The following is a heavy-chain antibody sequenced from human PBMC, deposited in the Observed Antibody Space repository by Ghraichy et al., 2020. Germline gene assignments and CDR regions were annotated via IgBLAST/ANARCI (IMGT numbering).Heavy chain of an antibody. J-gene: IGHJ4*02. CDR2: INHSGST. CDR1: GGSFSGYY. D-gene: IGHD6-19*01. CDR3: AREDTQWLGTPIDY. V-gene: IGHV4-34*01. Sequence: SETLSLTCAVYGGSFSGYYWSWIRQPPGKGLEWIGEINHSGSTNYNPSLKSRVTISVDTSKNQFSLKLSSVTAADTAVYYCAREDTQWLGTPIDYWGQGTLVTVSS.